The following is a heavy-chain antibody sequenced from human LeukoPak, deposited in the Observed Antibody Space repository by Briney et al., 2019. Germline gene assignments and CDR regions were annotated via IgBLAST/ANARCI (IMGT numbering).Heavy chain of an antibody. CDR1: GFTFSSYA. CDR3: TTGDSFSVNK. D-gene: IGHD3-3*02. CDR2: IKAKIHGGTA. V-gene: IGHV3-15*01. J-gene: IGHJ4*02. Sequence: GGSLRLSCAASGFTFSSYAVSWVRQAPGKGLEWVGRIKAKIHGGTADYAAPVEARFTISRDDSKNTLYLQMDSLKIEDTAVYYCTTGDSFSVNKGGQGALVTVSS.